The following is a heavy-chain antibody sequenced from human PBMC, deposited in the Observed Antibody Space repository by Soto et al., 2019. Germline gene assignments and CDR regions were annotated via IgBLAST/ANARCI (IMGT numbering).Heavy chain of an antibody. CDR2: VFHTGNT. D-gene: IGHD1-20*01. J-gene: IGHJ4*02. CDR3: AREQYNWKI. V-gene: IGHV4-59*01. Sequence: SSETLSLTCSVSGDSIRSYYWTWIRQPPGKGLQWIGYVFHTGNTNYNPSLKSRVTISEDASENQVSLRLTSVTAADTAVYFCAREQYNWKIWGQGTLVTVSS. CDR1: GDSIRSYY.